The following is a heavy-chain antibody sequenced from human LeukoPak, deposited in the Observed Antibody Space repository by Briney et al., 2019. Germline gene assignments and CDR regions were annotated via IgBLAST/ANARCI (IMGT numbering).Heavy chain of an antibody. CDR2: ISAYNGNT. V-gene: IGHV1-18*01. Sequence: ASVKVSCKASGYTFNSYGISWVRQAPGQGLEWMGWISAYNGNTNYAQKLQGRVTMTTDTSTSTAYMELRSLRSDDTAVYYCATQRGRSSGSWSYYYYMDVWGKGTTVTVSS. D-gene: IGHD6-19*01. CDR3: ATQRGRSSGSWSYYYYMDV. J-gene: IGHJ6*03. CDR1: GYTFNSYG.